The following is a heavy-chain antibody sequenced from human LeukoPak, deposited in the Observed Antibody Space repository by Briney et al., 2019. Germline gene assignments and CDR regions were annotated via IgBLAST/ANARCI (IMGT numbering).Heavy chain of an antibody. CDR2: IKLDGSEK. J-gene: IGHJ4*02. D-gene: IGHD4-23*01. CDR3: ARGRPHGNDY. V-gene: IGHV3-7*01. CDR1: GFTFGKYW. Sequence: PGGSLRLSCVASGFTFGKYWMSWVRQAPGKGLEWVANIKLDGSEKNYVDPVKGRFTISRDNTKNSLYLQMNSLRVEDTAVYYCARGRPHGNDYWGQGTLVTVSS.